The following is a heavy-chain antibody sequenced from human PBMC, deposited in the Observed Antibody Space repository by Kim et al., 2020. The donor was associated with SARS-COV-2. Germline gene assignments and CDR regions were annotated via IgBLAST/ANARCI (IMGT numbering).Heavy chain of an antibody. D-gene: IGHD6-13*01. CDR2: IIPLFGTV. CDR3: AGSRGWGSSWKYFYNGMDV. CDR1: GGALSSQA. Sequence: SVKVSCKASGGALSSQAISWVRQAPGQGLEWMGGIIPLFGTVNSVQKFQGRVTITADESTSTAYMELSSLRSEDTAVYYCAGSRGWGSSWKYFYNGMDVWGQGTTVTVSS. V-gene: IGHV1-69*13. J-gene: IGHJ6*02.